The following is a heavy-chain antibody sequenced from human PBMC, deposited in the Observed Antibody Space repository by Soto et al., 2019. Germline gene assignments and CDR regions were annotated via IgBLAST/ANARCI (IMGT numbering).Heavy chain of an antibody. V-gene: IGHV4-31*03. D-gene: IGHD2-15*01. CDR2: IYYSGST. CDR1: GGSISSGGYY. Sequence: QVQLQESGPGLVKPSQTLSLTCTVSGGSISSGGYYWSWIRQHPGKGLEWIGYIYYSGSTYYNPSLKSRVTISVDPSKNQCSLKLSSVTAADTAVYYCARGGGGYCSGGSCYPRGDYWGQGTLVTVSS. CDR3: ARGGGGYCSGGSCYPRGDY. J-gene: IGHJ4*02.